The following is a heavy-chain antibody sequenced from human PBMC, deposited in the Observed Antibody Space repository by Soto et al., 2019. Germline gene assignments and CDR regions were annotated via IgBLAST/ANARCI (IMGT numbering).Heavy chain of an antibody. CDR2: INPNSGGT. CDR3: GRDSGSGWH. CDR1: GYPFTGYY. V-gene: IGHV1-2*02. D-gene: IGHD6-19*01. Sequence: ASVKVSCKASGYPFTGYYMHCVRQAPGQGLEWMGWINPNSGGTNYAQKFQGRVTMTRDTSTSTAYMELSRLRSDDTAVYYCGRDSGSGWHWGQGTLVTAAS. J-gene: IGHJ4*02.